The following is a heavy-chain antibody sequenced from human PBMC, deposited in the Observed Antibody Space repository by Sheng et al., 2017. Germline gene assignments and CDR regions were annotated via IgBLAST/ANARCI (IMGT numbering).Heavy chain of an antibody. CDR1: GYTFIGYY. CDR3: ARDGRGSASWSRFDP. D-gene: IGHD3-16*01. J-gene: IGHJ5*02. V-gene: IGHV1-2*02. Sequence: QVQLVQSGAEVKKPGASVKVSCKASGYTFIGYYIHWVRQAPGQGLEWMGWINPGGGGTHYAXKFQGRVAMTRDPSISTVFMELTRLASDDTAVYFCARDGRGSASWSRFDPWGQGT. CDR2: INPGGGGT.